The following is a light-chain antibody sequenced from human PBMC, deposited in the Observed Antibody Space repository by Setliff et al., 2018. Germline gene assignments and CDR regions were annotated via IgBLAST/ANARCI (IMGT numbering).Light chain of an antibody. CDR1: SSDVGGYNY. J-gene: IGLJ2*01. CDR3: SSCTSSSSLV. Sequence: ALTQPASVSGSPGQSITISCTGTSSDVGGYNYVSWYQQHPGKAPKLMIYGVSNRPSGVSNRFSGSKSGNTASLTISGLQAEDEADYYCSSCTSSSSLVFGGGTKVTVL. V-gene: IGLV2-14*03. CDR2: GVS.